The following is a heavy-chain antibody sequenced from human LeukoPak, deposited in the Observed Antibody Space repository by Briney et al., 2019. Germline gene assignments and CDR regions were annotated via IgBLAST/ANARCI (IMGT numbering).Heavy chain of an antibody. CDR1: GGTFSSYA. CDR2: IIPIFGTA. J-gene: IGHJ4*02. CDR3: ARSVVVTAIRLYYFDH. V-gene: IGHV1-69*13. Sequence: ASVKVSCKASGGTFSSYAISWVRQAPGQGLEWMGGIIPIFGTANYAQKFQGGVTITADESTSTAYMELSSLRSEDTAVYYCARSVVVTAIRLYYFDHWGQGTLVTVSS. D-gene: IGHD2-21*02.